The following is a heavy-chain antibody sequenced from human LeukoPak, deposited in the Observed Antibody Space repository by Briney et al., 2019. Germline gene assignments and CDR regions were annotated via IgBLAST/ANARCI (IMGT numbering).Heavy chain of an antibody. CDR3: AKYPYYYDSSGYYYFDY. D-gene: IGHD3-22*01. J-gene: IGHJ4*02. V-gene: IGHV3-30*02. Sequence: GGSLRLSCAASGFTFSSYGMHWVRQAPGKGLEWVALIRYDGSNKYYADSVKGRFTISRDNSKNTLYLQMNSLRAEDTAVYYCAKYPYYYDSSGYYYFDYWGQGTLVTVSS. CDR1: GFTFSSYG. CDR2: IRYDGSNK.